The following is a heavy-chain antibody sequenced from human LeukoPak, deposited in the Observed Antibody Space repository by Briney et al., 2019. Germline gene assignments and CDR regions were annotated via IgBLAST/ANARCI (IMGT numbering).Heavy chain of an antibody. V-gene: IGHV1-18*01. CDR3: GRSMDSSTSRLIEY. CDR2: ISAYKGNT. J-gene: IGHJ4*02. Sequence: RASMNVSCKASGYTFTIYGISWVRQAPGQGLEWMGWISAYKGNTNYAQKLQGRVTMTTDTSTSTVYMELRSLRSDDTAVYYCGRSMDSSTSRLIEYWGQGTLVTVSS. D-gene: IGHD6-6*01. CDR1: GYTFTIYG.